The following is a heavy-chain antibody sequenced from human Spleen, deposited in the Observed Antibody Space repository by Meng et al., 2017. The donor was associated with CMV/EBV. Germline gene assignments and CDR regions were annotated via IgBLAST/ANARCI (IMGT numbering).Heavy chain of an antibody. D-gene: IGHD3-10*01. CDR2: INHSGST. J-gene: IGHJ5*02. CDR1: GGAFSGYY. Sequence: GGAFSGYYWSWSRQPPGKGLEWIGEINHSGSTNYNPSLKSRVTISVDTSKNQFSLKLSSVTAADTAVYYCARGQLLWFGELSTWFDPWGQGTLVTVSS. V-gene: IGHV4-34*01. CDR3: ARGQLLWFGELSTWFDP.